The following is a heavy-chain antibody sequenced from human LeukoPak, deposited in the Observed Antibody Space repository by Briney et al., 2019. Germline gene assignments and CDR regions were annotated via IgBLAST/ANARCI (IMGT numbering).Heavy chain of an antibody. D-gene: IGHD1-26*01. CDR1: GFTFDDYA. J-gene: IGHJ4*02. CDR2: ISWNSGSI. V-gene: IGHV3-9*01. CDR3: AKVNTGAGGSLFFDY. Sequence: GRSLRLSCAASGFTFDDYAMHWVRQAPGKGLEWVSGISWNSGSIGYADSVKGRFTISRDNAKNSLYLQMNSLRAEDTALYYCAKVNTGAGGSLFFDYWGQGTLVTVSS.